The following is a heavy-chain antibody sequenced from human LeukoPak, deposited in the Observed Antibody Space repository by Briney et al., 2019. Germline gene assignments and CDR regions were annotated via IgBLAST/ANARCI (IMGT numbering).Heavy chain of an antibody. Sequence: GGSLRLSCAASGFTFSSYWMSWVRQVPGKGLEWVANIKQDGSDKYYVDSVKGRFTVSRDNAKNPLYLQMNSLRAEDTSLYYCARVGTTSPPVSDYWGRGTLVTVSS. J-gene: IGHJ4*02. D-gene: IGHD4-11*01. CDR2: IKQDGSDK. CDR3: ARVGTTSPPVSDY. V-gene: IGHV3-7*01. CDR1: GFTFSSYW.